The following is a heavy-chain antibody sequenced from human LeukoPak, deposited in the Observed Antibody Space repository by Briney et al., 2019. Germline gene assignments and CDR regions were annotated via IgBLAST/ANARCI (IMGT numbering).Heavy chain of an antibody. CDR2: VGGAGGDT. J-gene: IGHJ6*03. Sequence: GGSLRLSCAASGFTFNSYTMSWVRLAPGKGLEWVSSVGGAGGDTWYADSVKGRFTVSRYNSKNTLYLQMDSPRAEDTALYYCAKDGAPNAGYMDVWGKGTTVTVSS. CDR1: GFTFNSYT. D-gene: IGHD3-16*01. CDR3: AKDGAPNAGYMDV. V-gene: IGHV3-23*01.